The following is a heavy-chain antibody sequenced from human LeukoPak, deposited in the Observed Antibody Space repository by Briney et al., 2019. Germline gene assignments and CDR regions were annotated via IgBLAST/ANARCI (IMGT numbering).Heavy chain of an antibody. CDR1: GGSISSGDYY. D-gene: IGHD6-13*01. CDR2: IYYSGST. Sequence: PSETLSLTCTVSGGSISSGDYYWRWIRQPPGKGLEWIGYIYYSGSTYYNPSLKSRVTISVDTSKNQFSLKLSSVTAADTAVYYCARGNYHIAAAGPTSNWFDPWGQGTLVTVSS. V-gene: IGHV4-30-4*01. J-gene: IGHJ5*02. CDR3: ARGNYHIAAAGPTSNWFDP.